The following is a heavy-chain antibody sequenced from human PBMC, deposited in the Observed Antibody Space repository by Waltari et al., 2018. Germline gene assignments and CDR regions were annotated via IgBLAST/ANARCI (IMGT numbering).Heavy chain of an antibody. CDR2: IKQDGSDK. Sequence: EVQLVESGGGLVQPGGSLRLSCAASGFTFSMYWMTWVRRAPGKGLETGANIKQDGSDKYYVASVKGRFTVSKDNAKNSLYLQMHSLRAKDTGVYYCARDGGGGSFQLWGQGTLVTVFS. J-gene: IGHJ1*01. D-gene: IGHD3-16*01. CDR3: ARDGGGGSFQL. V-gene: IGHV3-7*01. CDR1: GFTFSMYW.